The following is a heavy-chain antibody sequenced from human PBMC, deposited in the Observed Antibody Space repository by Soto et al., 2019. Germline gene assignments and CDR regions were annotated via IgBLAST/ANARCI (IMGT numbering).Heavy chain of an antibody. CDR3: ARRSSSWYFDY. Sequence: GSLRLSCVASGFTFSSYWMNCVRQAPGKGLEWVSVIGGSDGSTYYADSVKGRFTISRDNSKNTLNLQMNSLRAEDTAVYYCARRSSSWYFDYWGQGTLVTVSS. D-gene: IGHD6-13*01. J-gene: IGHJ4*02. CDR2: IGGSDGST. CDR1: GFTFSSYW. V-gene: IGHV3-23*01.